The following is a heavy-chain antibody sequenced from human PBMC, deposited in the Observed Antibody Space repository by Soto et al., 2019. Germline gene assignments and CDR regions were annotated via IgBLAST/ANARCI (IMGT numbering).Heavy chain of an antibody. CDR1: GSPLINYG. Sequence: GXPVKVGCKASGSPLINYGISWVRQSPGEGLEWVAWVNGHNGNTHYAQKVQGRVILTTVTSTRTAYMELRNLRSDDTAMYYCARDTYIVVGETVKDYYHFGRDLWGQGTTGTVAS. D-gene: IGHD2-2*01. J-gene: IGHJ6*02. V-gene: IGHV1-18*04. CDR2: VNGHNGNT. CDR3: ARDTYIVVGETVKDYYHFGRDL.